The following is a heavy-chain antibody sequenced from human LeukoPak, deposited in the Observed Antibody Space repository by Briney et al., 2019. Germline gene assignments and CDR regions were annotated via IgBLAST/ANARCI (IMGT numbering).Heavy chain of an antibody. CDR3: AKDPGTNGGFDY. CDR2: INRDGRST. D-gene: IGHD2-8*01. J-gene: IGHJ4*02. V-gene: IGHV3-74*01. CDR1: GFTFSSYW. Sequence: GGSLRLSCAASGFTFSSYWMHWVRQGPGKGLVWVSRINRDGRSTSYGDSVEGRFTISRDNAKNTLYLQMNSLRAEDTAVYYCAKDPGTNGGFDYWGQGTLVTVSS.